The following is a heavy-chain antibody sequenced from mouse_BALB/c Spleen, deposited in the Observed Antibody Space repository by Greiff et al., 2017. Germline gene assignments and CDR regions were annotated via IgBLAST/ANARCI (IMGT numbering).Heavy chain of an antibody. CDR2: INPSTGYT. Sequence: QVQLQQSGAELAKPGASVKMSCKASGYTFTSYWMHWVKQRPGQGLEWIGYINPSTGYTEYNQKFKDKATLTADKSSSTAYMQLSSLTSEDSAVYYCARWDTATAMDYWGQGTSVTVSS. CDR3: ARWDTATAMDY. V-gene: IGHV1-7*01. CDR1: GYTFTSYW. J-gene: IGHJ4*01. D-gene: IGHD1-2*01.